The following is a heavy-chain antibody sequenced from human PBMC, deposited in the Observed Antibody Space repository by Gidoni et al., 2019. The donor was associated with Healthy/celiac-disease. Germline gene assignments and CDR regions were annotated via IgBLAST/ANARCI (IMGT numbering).Heavy chain of an antibody. D-gene: IGHD3-22*01. V-gene: IGHV1-18*01. Sequence: QPQLVQSGAEVKKPGASATVSCKASGYTFTSYGISWVSQAPGQGLEWMGWISAYNGNTNYAQKLQGRVTMTTDISTSTAYMGLRSLRSDDTAVYYCARDLRYDSSGYYYVFDYWGQGTLVTVSS. CDR3: ARDLRYDSSGYYYVFDY. CDR2: ISAYNGNT. CDR1: GYTFTSYG. J-gene: IGHJ4*02.